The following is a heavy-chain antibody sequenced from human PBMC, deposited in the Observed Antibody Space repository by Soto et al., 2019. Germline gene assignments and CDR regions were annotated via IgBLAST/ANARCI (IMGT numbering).Heavy chain of an antibody. Sequence: PSETLSLTCTVSGGSISSSDYYWGWIRQPPGKGPEWIGSIYYSGSTYYNPSLKSRVTMSVDTSKNQFSLKQSSVTAADTAVYYCASSPDYSDSSGYPGTFDNWGQGTLVTVSS. J-gene: IGHJ4*02. CDR1: GGSISSSDYY. CDR3: ASSPDYSDSSGYPGTFDN. V-gene: IGHV4-39*01. D-gene: IGHD3-22*01. CDR2: IYYSGST.